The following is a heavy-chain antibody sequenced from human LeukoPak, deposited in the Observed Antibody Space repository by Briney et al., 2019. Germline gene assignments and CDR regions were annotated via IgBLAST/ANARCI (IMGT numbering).Heavy chain of an antibody. CDR3: ARAGPAKTYLYDFWSGYYDYYYCYMDV. Sequence: ASVKVSCKASGYTFTGYYMHWVRQAPGQGLEWMGWINPNSGGTNYAQKFQGRVTMTRDTSISTAYMELSRLRSDDTAVYYCARAGPAKTYLYDFWSGYYDYYYCYMDVWGKGTTVTVSS. V-gene: IGHV1-2*02. J-gene: IGHJ6*03. D-gene: IGHD3-3*01. CDR1: GYTFTGYY. CDR2: INPNSGGT.